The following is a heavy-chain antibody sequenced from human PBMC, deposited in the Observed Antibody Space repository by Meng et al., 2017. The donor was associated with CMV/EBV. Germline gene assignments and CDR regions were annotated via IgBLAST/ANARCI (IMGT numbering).Heavy chain of an antibody. J-gene: IGHJ4*02. V-gene: IGHV1-24*01. D-gene: IGHD6-19*01. Sequence: QVQLVQFGAGGKKPGASVQVSCQVSGYTLTELSMHWVRQAPGKRLEWMEGFDPEDGETIYAQKFQGRVTMTEDTSTDTAYMELSSLRSEDTAVYYCATEIFGGWYSFDYWGQGTLVTVSS. CDR2: FDPEDGET. CDR3: ATEIFGGWYSFDY. CDR1: GYTLTELS.